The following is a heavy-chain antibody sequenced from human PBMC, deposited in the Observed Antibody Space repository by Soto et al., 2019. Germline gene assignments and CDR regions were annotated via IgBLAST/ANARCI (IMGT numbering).Heavy chain of an antibody. J-gene: IGHJ4*02. Sequence: EVQLVESGGGLVQPGGSLRLSCAASGFTFSSYSMNWVRQAPGKGLEWVSYISSSSSTKYYADSVKGRFTISRDNAKNSLYLQMNSLRAEDTAVDYCASPSLSTVTTPYLFDCWGRGTLVTVSS. CDR3: ASPSLSTVTTPYLFDC. CDR2: ISSSSSTK. CDR1: GFTFSSYS. V-gene: IGHV3-48*01. D-gene: IGHD4-17*01.